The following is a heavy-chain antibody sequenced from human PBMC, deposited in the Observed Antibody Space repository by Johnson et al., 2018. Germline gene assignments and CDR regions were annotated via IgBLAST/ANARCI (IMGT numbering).Heavy chain of an antibody. J-gene: IGHJ6*02. V-gene: IGHV3-48*01. CDR1: GFTFSRYS. CDR3: ASEMGIIRANYYYYGMDV. D-gene: IGHD3-3*01. Sequence: VQLVESGGGLVKXGGSLRLSCAASGFTFSRYSMNWVRQAPGKGLEWVSYISTSTSTIDYADSVKGRFTISRDNSKNPLYRQMNSLRAEDTAVYYCASEMGIIRANYYYYGMDVWGQGTTVTVSS. CDR2: ISTSTSTI.